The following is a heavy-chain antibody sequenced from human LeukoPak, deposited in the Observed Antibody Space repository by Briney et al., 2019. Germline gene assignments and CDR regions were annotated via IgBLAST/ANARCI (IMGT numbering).Heavy chain of an antibody. CDR2: TYYRSKLYN. D-gene: IGHD6-13*01. J-gene: IGHJ3*01. V-gene: IGHV6-1*01. Sequence: SQTLSLTCAISGDIVSSNSAAWDWLRQSPSRGLEWLVRTYYRSKLYNDYAVSVKSRITINPDTSKNQFSLQLNSVTPEDTAVYYCAREGSSSWYDVRGWFDHWGQGTMVTVSS. CDR1: GDIVSSNSAA. CDR3: AREGSSSWYDVRGWFDH.